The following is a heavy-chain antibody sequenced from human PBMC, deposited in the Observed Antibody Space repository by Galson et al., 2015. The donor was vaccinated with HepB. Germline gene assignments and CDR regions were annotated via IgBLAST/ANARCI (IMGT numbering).Heavy chain of an antibody. J-gene: IGHJ4*02. CDR2: VDPETGET. V-gene: IGHV1-69-2*01. CDR1: GYNFNDYY. CDR3: ATICSGNTCFDN. Sequence: VKVSCKVSGYNFNDYYIHWVQQAPGKGLEWMGIVDPETGETVYAEKFQGRLTITADTSTDIAYMELNSLTSDDTALYYCATICSGNTCFDNWGQGTLVAVAS. D-gene: IGHD2-15*01.